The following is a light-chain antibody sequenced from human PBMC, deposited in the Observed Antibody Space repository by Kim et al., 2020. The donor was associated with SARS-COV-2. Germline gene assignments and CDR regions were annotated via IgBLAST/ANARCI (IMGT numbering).Light chain of an antibody. V-gene: IGKV3-11*01. J-gene: IGKJ4*01. CDR1: HSVANH. CDR3: QQRGNWPLT. CDR2: DAS. Sequence: LSPGVSATLTGRASHSVANHLSLYQQVPGQAPRLLHYDASSMATGIPARFSGSGCGTDFTLTISSLEPDDFAIYYCQQRGNWPLTFGGGTKVDIK.